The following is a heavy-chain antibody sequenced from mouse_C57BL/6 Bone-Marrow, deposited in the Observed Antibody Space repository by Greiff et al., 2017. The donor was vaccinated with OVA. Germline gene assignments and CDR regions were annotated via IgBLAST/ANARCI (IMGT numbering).Heavy chain of an antibody. CDR1: GYTFTSYT. J-gene: IGHJ3*01. D-gene: IGHD1-1*02. V-gene: IGHV1-4*01. CDR2: INPSSGYT. CDR3: ARRENMAWFAY. Sequence: VKLQESGAELARPGASVKMSCKASGYTFTSYTMHWVKQRPGQGLEWIGYINPSSGYTKYNQKFKDKATLTADKSSSTAYMQLSSLTSEDSAVYYCARRENMAWFAYWGQGTLVTVSA.